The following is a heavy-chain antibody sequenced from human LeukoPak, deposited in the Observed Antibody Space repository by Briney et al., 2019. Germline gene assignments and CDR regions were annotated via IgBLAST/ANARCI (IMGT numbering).Heavy chain of an antibody. V-gene: IGHV4-59*01. CDR2: IYYSGST. D-gene: IGHD4-23*01. CDR1: GGSISSYY. Sequence: PSETLSLTCTVSGGSISSYYWSWIRQPPGKGLEWIGYIYYSGSTNYNPSLKSRVTISVDTSKNQFSLKLSSVTAADTAVYYCARDEDYGGAGRAFDIWGQGTMVTVSS. J-gene: IGHJ3*02. CDR3: ARDEDYGGAGRAFDI.